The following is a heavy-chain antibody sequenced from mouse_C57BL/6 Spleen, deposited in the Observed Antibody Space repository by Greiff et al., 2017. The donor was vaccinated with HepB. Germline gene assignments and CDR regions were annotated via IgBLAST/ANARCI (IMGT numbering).Heavy chain of an antibody. D-gene: IGHD1-1*01. CDR1: GYAFSSSW. Sequence: VKLQESGPELVKPGASVKISCKASGYAFSSSWMNWVKQRPGKGLEWIGRIYPGDGDTNYNGKFKGKATLTADKSSSTAYMQLSSLTSEDSAVYFCARGPGSSSDYWGQGTTLTVSS. CDR2: IYPGDGDT. V-gene: IGHV1-82*01. J-gene: IGHJ2*01. CDR3: ARGPGSSSDY.